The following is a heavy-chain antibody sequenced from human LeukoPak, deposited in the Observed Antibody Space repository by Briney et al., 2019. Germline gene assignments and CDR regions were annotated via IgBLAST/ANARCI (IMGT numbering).Heavy chain of an antibody. CDR2: ISSSSSYI. J-gene: IGHJ4*02. V-gene: IGHV3-21*01. D-gene: IGHD5-18*01. CDR1: GFTFSSYS. CDR3: ASAGKHTRV. Sequence: SGGSLRLSCAASGFTFSSYSMNWVRQAPGKGLEWVSSISSSSSYIYYADSVKVRFTISRDNAKNSLYLQMNSLRAEDTAVYYCASAGKHTRVGGQGTLVTVSS.